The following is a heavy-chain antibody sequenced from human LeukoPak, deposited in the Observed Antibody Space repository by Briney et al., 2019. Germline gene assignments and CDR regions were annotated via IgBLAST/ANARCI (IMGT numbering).Heavy chain of an antibody. CDR2: ISYDGSNK. D-gene: IGHD5-18*01. CDR3: AKHFYNYGPFDY. CDR1: GFTFSSYA. V-gene: IGHV3-30*04. Sequence: PGGSLRLSCAASGFTFSSYAMHWVRQAPGKGLEWVAVISYDGSNKYYADSVKGLFTISRDNSRNTLYLQMNSLRAEDTAVYYCAKHFYNYGPFDYWGQGTLVTVSS. J-gene: IGHJ4*02.